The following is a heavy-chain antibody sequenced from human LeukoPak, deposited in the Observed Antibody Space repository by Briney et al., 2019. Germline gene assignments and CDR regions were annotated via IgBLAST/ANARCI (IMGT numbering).Heavy chain of an antibody. J-gene: IGHJ4*02. V-gene: IGHV3-74*01. CDR3: ARGSGEPKRGIDY. D-gene: IGHD1-26*01. CDR2: INSDGSST. CDR1: GFTFSSYW. Sequence: PGGSLRLSCAASGFTFSSYWMHWVRQAPGKGLVWVSRINSDGSSTSYADSVKGRFTISRDNAKNTLYLQMDSLRAEDTAVYYCARGSGEPKRGIDYWGQGTLVTVSS.